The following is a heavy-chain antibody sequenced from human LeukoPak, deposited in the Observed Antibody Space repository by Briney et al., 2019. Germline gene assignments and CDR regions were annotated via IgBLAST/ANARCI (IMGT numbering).Heavy chain of an antibody. J-gene: IGHJ4*02. CDR1: GYTFTGYY. Sequence: ASVKVSCKASGYTFTGYYMHWVRQAPGQGLEWMGYIYPNSGATKYAQKFQGRVTMTRDTSISTAYMELSRLRSDDTAVYYCARRRSSGYYYPLYDYWGQGTLVTVSS. V-gene: IGHV1-2*02. D-gene: IGHD3-22*01. CDR3: ARRRSSGYYYPLYDY. CDR2: IYPNSGAT.